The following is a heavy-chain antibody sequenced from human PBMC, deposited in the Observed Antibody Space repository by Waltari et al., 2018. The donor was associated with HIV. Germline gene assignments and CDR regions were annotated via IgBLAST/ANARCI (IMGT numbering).Heavy chain of an antibody. Sequence: EVQLVESGGGLVQPGRSLRLTCTTSGFNFDDYAMPWIRQAPGKGLEWVAGIGWGGNGLGYADSVRGRFTISRDNAKNSLYRQMDSLRAEDTALYYCARDSRGFRGYEGNWFDPWGQGTLVTVSS. J-gene: IGHJ5*02. CDR3: ARDSRGFRGYEGNWFDP. CDR1: GFNFDDYA. D-gene: IGHD5-12*01. CDR2: IGWGGNGL. V-gene: IGHV3-9*01.